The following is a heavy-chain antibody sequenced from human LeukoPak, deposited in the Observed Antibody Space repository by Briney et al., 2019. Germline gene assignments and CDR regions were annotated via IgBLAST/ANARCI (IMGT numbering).Heavy chain of an antibody. J-gene: IGHJ2*01. D-gene: IGHD4-23*01. V-gene: IGHV3-48*01. CDR2: ISSSSSTI. CDR1: GFTFSSYS. CDR3: ATDYGGDQYWYFDL. Sequence: GGSLRLSCETFGFTFSSYSMNWVRQAPGKGLEWVSYISSSSSTIYYAESVRGRFTISRDNVQSSVYLQMNSLRAEDTAAYYCATDYGGDQYWYFDLWGRGTLVTASS.